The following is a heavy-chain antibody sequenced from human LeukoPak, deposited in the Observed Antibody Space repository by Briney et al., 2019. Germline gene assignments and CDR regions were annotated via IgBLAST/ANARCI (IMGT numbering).Heavy chain of an antibody. Sequence: GGSLRLSCAASGFTFSNTWMTWVRQTPGRGLEWVAFFRTTPDGGTGEYAAPVRGRFTISRDFSINTLFLQMNSLKIEDKGVYNCATPLRWELSNDSGGQGTRFTVSS. J-gene: IGHJ4*02. V-gene: IGHV3-15*01. D-gene: IGHD4-23*01. CDR1: GFTFSNTW. CDR3: ATPLRWELSNDS. CDR2: FRTTPDGGTG.